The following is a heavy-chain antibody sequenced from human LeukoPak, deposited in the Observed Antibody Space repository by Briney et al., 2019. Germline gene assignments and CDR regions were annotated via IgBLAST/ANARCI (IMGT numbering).Heavy chain of an antibody. D-gene: IGHD1-26*01. CDR1: GFTFSSYA. Sequence: PGGSLRLSCAASGFTFSSYAMHWVRQAPGKGLEWVAVISYDGSNKYYADSVKGRFTISRDNSKNTLYLQMNSLRAEDTAVYYCARDYSGSYGDAFDIWGQGTMVTVSS. CDR3: ARDYSGSYGDAFDI. J-gene: IGHJ3*02. V-gene: IGHV3-30-3*01. CDR2: ISYDGSNK.